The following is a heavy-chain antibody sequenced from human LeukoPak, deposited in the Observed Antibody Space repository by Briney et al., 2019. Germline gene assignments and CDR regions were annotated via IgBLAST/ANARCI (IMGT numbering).Heavy chain of an antibody. J-gene: IGHJ5*02. Sequence: SETLSLTCTVSGGSISSSTYYWGWIRQPPGKGLDWIGSISYSGSTYYNPSLKSRVTISVDTSKNQFSLKLSSVTAADTAVYYCARDHSSSNWFDPWGQGTLVTVSS. CDR1: GGSISSSTYY. CDR2: ISYSGST. V-gene: IGHV4-39*07. CDR3: ARDHSSSNWFDP. D-gene: IGHD6-6*01.